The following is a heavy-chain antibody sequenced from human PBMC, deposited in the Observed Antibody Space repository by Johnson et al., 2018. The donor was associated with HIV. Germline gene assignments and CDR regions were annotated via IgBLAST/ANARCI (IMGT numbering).Heavy chain of an antibody. V-gene: IGHV3-30*03. Sequence: QVQLVESGGGVVQPGRSLRLSCAASGFTFSSYGMHWVRQAPGKGLEWVAVIASGGGHEVYADSVRGRFTISRDNSKNTLYLQMNSLRAEDTAVYYCAREGRRDAFDIWGQGTMVTVSS. J-gene: IGHJ3*02. CDR3: AREGRRDAFDI. CDR2: IASGGGHE. CDR1: GFTFSSYG.